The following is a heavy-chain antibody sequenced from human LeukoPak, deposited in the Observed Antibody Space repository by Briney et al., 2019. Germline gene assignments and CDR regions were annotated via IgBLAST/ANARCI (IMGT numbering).Heavy chain of an antibody. J-gene: IGHJ6*04. D-gene: IGHD3-10*01. Sequence: SETLSLTCAVSGYSISSGYYWGWIRQPPGKGLEWIGSIYHSGSTYYNPSLKSRVTISVDTSKNQFSLKLSSVTAADTAVYYCARDPTMAYYYYYGMDVWGKGTTVTVPS. CDR3: ARDPTMAYYYYYGMDV. CDR2: IYHSGST. CDR1: GYSISSGYY. V-gene: IGHV4-38-2*02.